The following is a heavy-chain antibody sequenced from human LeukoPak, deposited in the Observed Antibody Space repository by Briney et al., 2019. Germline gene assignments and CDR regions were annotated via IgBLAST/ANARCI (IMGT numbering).Heavy chain of an antibody. CDR3: ARDTYYYDSSPYTFDY. CDR1: GFTFNDYS. D-gene: IGHD3-22*01. J-gene: IGHJ4*02. V-gene: IGHV3-11*01. CDR2: SSNSGGTI. Sequence: GGSLRLSCAASGFTFNDYSMSWIRQAPGKGLEWVSYSSNSGGTIHYADSVKGRFTISGDNAKNSLYLQMDSLRVEDTAVYYCARDTYYYDSSPYTFDYWGQGTLVTVSS.